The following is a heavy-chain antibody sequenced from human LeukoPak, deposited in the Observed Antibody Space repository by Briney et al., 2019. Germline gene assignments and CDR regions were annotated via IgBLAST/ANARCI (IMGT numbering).Heavy chain of an antibody. CDR1: GYSFTSYW. V-gene: IGHV5-51*01. J-gene: IGHJ5*02. CDR2: IYPGDSDT. CDR3: ARRSDNWFDP. Sequence: GEPLKISCKGSGYSFTSYWIGWVRQMPGKGMEWMGIIYPGDSDTRYSPSFQGQVTISADKSISTAYPQWSSLKASDTAMYYCARRSDNWFDPWGQGTLVTVSS.